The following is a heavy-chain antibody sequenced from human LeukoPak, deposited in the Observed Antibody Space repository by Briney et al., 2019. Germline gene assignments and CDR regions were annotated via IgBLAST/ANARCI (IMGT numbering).Heavy chain of an antibody. V-gene: IGHV3-48*03. J-gene: IGHJ6*04. Sequence: PGWALRLSCAACGFRFTSYEMNWVHQAPGRGVEGVSYISSSGSTIYYEDSVKGRFTISRDNAKNSLYLQMNSPRAEDTAVYYCAELGITMIGGVWGKGTTVTISS. D-gene: IGHD3-10*02. CDR1: GFRFTSYE. CDR3: AELGITMIGGV. CDR2: ISSSGSTI.